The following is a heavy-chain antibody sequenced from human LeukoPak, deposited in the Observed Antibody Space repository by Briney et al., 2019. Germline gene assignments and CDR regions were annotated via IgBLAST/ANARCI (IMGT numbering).Heavy chain of an antibody. CDR1: GGSNSSYF. J-gene: IGHJ3*02. CDR3: ARVLDLSKRGLDAFDI. D-gene: IGHD3-16*01. Sequence: SETLSLTCTVSGGSNSSYFWSWIRQPPGKGLEWIGYVYYSGSTNYNPSLKSRVTISVDTSKKQFSLKLSSATAADTAVYYCARVLDLSKRGLDAFDIWGQGTMVTVSS. V-gene: IGHV4-59*01. CDR2: VYYSGST.